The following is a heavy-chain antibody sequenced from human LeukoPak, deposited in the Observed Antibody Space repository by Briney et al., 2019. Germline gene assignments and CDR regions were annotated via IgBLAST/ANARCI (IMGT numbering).Heavy chain of an antibody. J-gene: IGHJ3*02. Sequence: PGETLRLSCAASGFTFSSHGMNWVRQAPGKGLEWVSGISGSGGNTYYADSVKGRFTISRDNSKNTLYLLVNSLTAEDTAIYYCANVGATNWHYAFPMWGQGTMVTVSS. CDR1: GFTFSSHG. D-gene: IGHD1-26*01. V-gene: IGHV3-23*01. CDR2: ISGSGGNT. CDR3: ANVGATNWHYAFPM.